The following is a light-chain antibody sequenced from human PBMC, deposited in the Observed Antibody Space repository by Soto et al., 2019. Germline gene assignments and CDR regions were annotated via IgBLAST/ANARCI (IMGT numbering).Light chain of an antibody. CDR2: GAS. V-gene: IGKV3-20*01. CDR3: QQYVNSPWT. Sequence: DIVLTQSPGTLYLSPGDGATLSCRASQSVSSNYLAWYQQTPGQAPNLLIYGASSRATGIPDRFSGSGSGTDFTLTIRRLEPEDFAVYYCQQYVNSPWTFGQGTKVEI. CDR1: QSVSSNY. J-gene: IGKJ1*01.